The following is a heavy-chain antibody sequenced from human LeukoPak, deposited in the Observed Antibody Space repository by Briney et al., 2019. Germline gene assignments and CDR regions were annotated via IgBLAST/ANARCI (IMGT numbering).Heavy chain of an antibody. CDR3: AKPEQWLGDY. CDR1: GFTFSSYA. D-gene: IGHD6-19*01. CDR2: ISDSGGSI. Sequence: GGSLRLSCAASGFTFSSYAMSWVRQAPGKGLEWVSAISDSGGSIYYADSVKGLFTISRDNSKNTLYLQRNSLRAEDTAVYYCAKPEQWLGDYWGRGTLVSVPS. V-gene: IGHV3-23*01. J-gene: IGHJ4*02.